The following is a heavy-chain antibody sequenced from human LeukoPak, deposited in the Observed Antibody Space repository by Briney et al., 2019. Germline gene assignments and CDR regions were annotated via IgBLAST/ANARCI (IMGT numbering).Heavy chain of an antibody. CDR2: ISAYNGNT. CDR1: GYTFNSYG. D-gene: IGHD4-17*01. Sequence: ASVKVSCRASGYTFNSYGVSWVRQAPGQGLEWMGWISAYNGNTNYAQRFQGRFTMTTETSTTTVNMELRSLTSDDTAVYYCARTTYGYVDYGGQGTLVTVSS. V-gene: IGHV1-18*01. CDR3: ARTTYGYVDY. J-gene: IGHJ4*02.